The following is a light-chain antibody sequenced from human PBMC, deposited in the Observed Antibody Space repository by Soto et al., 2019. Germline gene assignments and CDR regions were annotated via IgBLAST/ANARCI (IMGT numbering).Light chain of an antibody. CDR2: RAS. CDR1: QSINTW. J-gene: IGKJ3*01. CDR3: QPYNTYSGT. Sequence: DIQMTQSPSTLSASVGDRVTITCRASQSINTWLAWYQQKPGKAPKLLIYRASTLESGVPSRFSGSGSGTEFTLTISSLQPDDFSTYYCQPYNTYSGTFGPGTKVDI. V-gene: IGKV1-5*03.